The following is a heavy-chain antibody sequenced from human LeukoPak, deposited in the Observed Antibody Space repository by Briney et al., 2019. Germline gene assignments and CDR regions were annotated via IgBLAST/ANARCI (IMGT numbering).Heavy chain of an antibody. D-gene: IGHD2-15*01. J-gene: IGHJ5*02. V-gene: IGHV3-30*02. CDR1: GFAFSSYG. CDR2: IRHDGSNK. CDR3: ARDGRGDYCSGGSCLMFDP. Sequence: PGGSLRLSCAASGFAFSSYGIHWVRQAPGKGLEWVAFIRHDGSNKYYADSVKGRFTISRDNAKNSLFLQMNSLRAEDTAVYYCARDGRGDYCSGGSCLMFDPWGQGTLVTVSS.